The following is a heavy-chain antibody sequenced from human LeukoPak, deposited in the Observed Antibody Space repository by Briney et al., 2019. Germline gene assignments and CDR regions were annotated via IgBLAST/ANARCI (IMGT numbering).Heavy chain of an antibody. D-gene: IGHD1-1*01. CDR1: GYSSTTYW. CDR2: IYPGDSDT. Sequence: GESLKISWKGSGYSSTTYWIGWVRQMPGKGLEWMGIIYPGDSDTRYSPSFQGQVTISADKSISTAYLQWSSLKASDTAMYYCARRLRTTSTIDYWGQGTLVTVSS. J-gene: IGHJ4*02. CDR3: ARRLRTTSTIDY. V-gene: IGHV5-51*01.